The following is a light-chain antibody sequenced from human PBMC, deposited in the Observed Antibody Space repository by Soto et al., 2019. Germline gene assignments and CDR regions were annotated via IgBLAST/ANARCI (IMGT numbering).Light chain of an antibody. V-gene: IGLV2-14*01. CDR1: SSDVGGYNY. CDR2: EVS. Sequence: QPVLTQPASVSGSPGQSITISCTGTSSDVGGYNYVSWYQHNPGKAPKLMIYEVSNRPSGVSNRFSGSKSGDTASLTISGLQAEDEADYYCSSYTTSTTLGVFGTGTKLTVL. J-gene: IGLJ1*01. CDR3: SSYTTSTTLGV.